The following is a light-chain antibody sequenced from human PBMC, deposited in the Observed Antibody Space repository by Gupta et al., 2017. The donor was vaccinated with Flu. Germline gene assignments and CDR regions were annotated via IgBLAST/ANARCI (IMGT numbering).Light chain of an antibody. V-gene: IGLV1-44*01. CDR1: TSNIGHNA. CDR3: SVWDDSLNGPA. J-gene: IGLJ3*02. CDR2: GDN. Sequence: QSVLTQPPSASGTPGQRVTVSCSGRTSNIGHNAVNWYQQIPGTAPKLLIHGDNRRPSGVPDRFSGSKSGTSASLAISGLQSEDEADYYCSVWDDSLNGPAFGGGTKLTVL.